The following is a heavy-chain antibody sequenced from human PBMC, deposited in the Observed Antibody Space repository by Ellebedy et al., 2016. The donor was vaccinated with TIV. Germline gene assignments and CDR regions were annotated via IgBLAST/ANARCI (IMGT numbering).Heavy chain of an antibody. Sequence: AASVKVSCKASGYTFTSYDINWVRQTTGQGLEWMGWINPNSSGTNYAQKFQGWVTMTRDTSISTAYMELSRLRSDDTAVYYCARDGAVTTVFDYWGQGTLVTVSS. CDR2: INPNSSGT. J-gene: IGHJ4*02. V-gene: IGHV1-2*04. CDR1: GYTFTSYD. D-gene: IGHD4-17*01. CDR3: ARDGAVTTVFDY.